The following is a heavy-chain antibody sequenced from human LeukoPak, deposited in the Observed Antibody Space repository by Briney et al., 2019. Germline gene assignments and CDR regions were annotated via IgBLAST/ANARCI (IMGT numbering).Heavy chain of an antibody. CDR2: ISYDGSNK. V-gene: IGHV3-30*18. D-gene: IGHD2-2*01. CDR1: GFTFSSYG. CDR3: AKPLREYQLLYGMDV. Sequence: GGSLRLSCAASGFTFSSYGMHWVRQAPGKGLGWVAVISYDGSNKYYADSVKGRFTISRDNSKNTLYLQMNSLRAEDTAVYYCAKPLREYQLLYGMDVWGQGTTVTVSS. J-gene: IGHJ6*02.